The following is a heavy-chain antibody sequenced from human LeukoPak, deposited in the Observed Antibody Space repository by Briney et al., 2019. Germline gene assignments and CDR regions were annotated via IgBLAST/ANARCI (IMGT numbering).Heavy chain of an antibody. V-gene: IGHV3-7*03. CDR3: ARDVLTGYPNWFDP. Sequence: GGSLRLSCAASGFTFSSYWMSWVRQALGKGLEWVANIKQDGSEKYYVDSVKGRFTISRDNAKNSLYLQMNSLRAEDTAVYYCARDVLTGYPNWFDPWGQGTLVTVSS. J-gene: IGHJ5*02. CDR1: GFTFSSYW. CDR2: IKQDGSEK. D-gene: IGHD3-9*01.